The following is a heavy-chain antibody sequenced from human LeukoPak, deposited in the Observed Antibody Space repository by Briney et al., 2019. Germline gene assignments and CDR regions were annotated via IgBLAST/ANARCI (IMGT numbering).Heavy chain of an antibody. CDR1: GGSISSYF. D-gene: IGHD6-6*01. CDR3: ARAMSIAARLQTIFDY. Sequence: SETLSLTCTFSGGSISSYFWSWIRQSAGKGLEWIGRIHTSGSTNYNPSLKSRVTISVDTSKNQFSLNLTSVTAADTAVYYCARAMSIAARLQTIFDYWGQGTLVTVSS. J-gene: IGHJ4*02. V-gene: IGHV4-4*07. CDR2: IHTSGST.